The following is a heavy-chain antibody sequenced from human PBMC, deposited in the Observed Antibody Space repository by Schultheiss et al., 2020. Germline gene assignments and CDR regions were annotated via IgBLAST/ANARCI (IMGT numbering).Heavy chain of an antibody. D-gene: IGHD6-6*01. Sequence: GGPLRLSCAASGFTFSSYAMSWVRQAPGKGLEWVSGISWNSGSIGYADSVKGRFTISRDNAKNSLYLQMNSLRAEDTAVYYCARVSSSSRGNYYYYGMDVWGQGTTVTVSS. CDR1: GFTFSSYA. CDR3: ARVSSSSRGNYYYYGMDV. V-gene: IGHV3-9*01. J-gene: IGHJ6*02. CDR2: ISWNSGSI.